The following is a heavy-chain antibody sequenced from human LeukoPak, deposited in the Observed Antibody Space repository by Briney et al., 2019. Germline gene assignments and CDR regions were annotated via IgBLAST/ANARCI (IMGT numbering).Heavy chain of an antibody. D-gene: IGHD4-17*01. CDR2: IYHSGST. CDR3: ARSTTVTTDL. CDR1: GYSISSGYY. V-gene: IGHV4-38-2*02. J-gene: IGHJ4*02. Sequence: SETLSLTCTVSGYSISSGYYWGWIRQPPGKGLEWIGSIYHSGSTYYNPSLKSRVTISVDTSKNQFSLKLSSVTAADTAVYYCARSTTVTTDLRGQGTLVTVSS.